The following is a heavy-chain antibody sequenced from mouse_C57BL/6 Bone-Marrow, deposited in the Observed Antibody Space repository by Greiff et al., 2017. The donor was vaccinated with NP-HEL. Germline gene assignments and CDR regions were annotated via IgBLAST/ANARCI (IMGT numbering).Heavy chain of an antibody. CDR1: GYTFTDYN. CDR2: INPNNGGT. D-gene: IGHD1-1*01. V-gene: IGHV1-22*01. Sequence: VQLQQSGPELVKPGASVKMSCKASGYTFTDYNMHWVKQSHGKSLEWIGYINPNNGGTSYNQKFKGKATLTVNKSSSTAYMELRSLTSEDSAVYYCARSGDYYGSSPAWFAYWGQGTLVTVSA. J-gene: IGHJ3*01. CDR3: ARSGDYYGSSPAWFAY.